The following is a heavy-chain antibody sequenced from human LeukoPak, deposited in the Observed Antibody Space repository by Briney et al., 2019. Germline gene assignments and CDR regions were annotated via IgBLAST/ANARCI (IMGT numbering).Heavy chain of an antibody. CDR3: ANGAAAGTGFDY. D-gene: IGHD6-13*01. V-gene: IGHV1-69*05. J-gene: IGHJ4*02. Sequence: ASVKVSCKASGGTFSSYAISWVRQAPGQGLEWMGRIIPIFGTANYGQKFQGRVTITTDESTSTAYMELSSLRSEDTAVYYCANGAAAGTGFDYWGQGTLVTVSS. CDR1: GGTFSSYA. CDR2: IIPIFGTA.